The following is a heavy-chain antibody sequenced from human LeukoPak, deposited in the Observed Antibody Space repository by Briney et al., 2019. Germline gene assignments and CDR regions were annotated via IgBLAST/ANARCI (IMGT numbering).Heavy chain of an antibody. CDR1: RLIVSSNY. D-gene: IGHD3-16*02. Sequence: GGSLRLSCAASRLIVSSNYMAWVRQAPGKGLEWVSLISYSGANSYYTDSVRGRFTISRDNSKDTLFLQMNSLRAEDTAIYYCARDMQLSTWGLGTMVTVSS. V-gene: IGHV3-53*01. CDR3: ARDMQLST. J-gene: IGHJ3*01. CDR2: ISYSGANS.